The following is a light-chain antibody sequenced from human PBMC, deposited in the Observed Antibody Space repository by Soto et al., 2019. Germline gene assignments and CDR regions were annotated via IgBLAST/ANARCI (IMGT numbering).Light chain of an antibody. CDR2: MAS. J-gene: IGKJ1*01. V-gene: IGKV1-5*03. CDR3: QQYNSYWT. CDR1: QSISSF. Sequence: DSQMTQSPSTLSASLGDRVTITCRASQSISSFLAWYQQKPGKAPKLLIYMASSLESGVPSRFSGSGSGTEFTLTISSLQPDDFATYYCQQYNSYWTFGQGTKVEIK.